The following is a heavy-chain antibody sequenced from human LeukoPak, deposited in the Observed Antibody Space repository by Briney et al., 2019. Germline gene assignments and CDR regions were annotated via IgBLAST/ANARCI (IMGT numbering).Heavy chain of an antibody. J-gene: IGHJ4*02. CDR2: ISGNNDNP. Sequence: ASVKVSCKTSGYTFSNFGINWVRPAPGQGIEWMGWISGNNDNPNYGQKFQGRFTVTTDSSTSTAYMELRNLRFDDTAVYYCARDGTSTDDYWGQGTLVTVSS. V-gene: IGHV1-18*01. CDR1: GYTFSNFG. D-gene: IGHD2-2*01. CDR3: ARDGTSTDDY.